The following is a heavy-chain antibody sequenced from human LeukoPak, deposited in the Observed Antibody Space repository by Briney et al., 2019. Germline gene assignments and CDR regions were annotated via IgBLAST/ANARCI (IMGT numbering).Heavy chain of an antibody. J-gene: IGHJ4*02. CDR3: AREGLDY. CDR2: KNPNSGNS. CDR1: GYTFTNYD. V-gene: IGHV1-8*01. Sequence: ASVKVSCEASGYTFTNYDINWVRQATGQGLEWMGYKNPNSGNSAYAQKFQGRATITTDAAITTAYMELSGLRSEDTALYYCAREGLDYWGQGTLVTVSS.